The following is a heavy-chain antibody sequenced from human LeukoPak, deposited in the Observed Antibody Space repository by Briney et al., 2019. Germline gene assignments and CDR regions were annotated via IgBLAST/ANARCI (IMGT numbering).Heavy chain of an antibody. CDR1: GFTFSSYA. Sequence: GGSLRLSCAASGFTFSSYAMSWVRQAPGKGLEWVAVISYDGSNKYYADSVKGRFTISRDNSKNTLYLQMNSLRAEDTAVYYCARDSGLRWRNPDYWGQGTLVTVSS. CDR3: ARDSGLRWRNPDY. CDR2: ISYDGSNK. J-gene: IGHJ4*02. D-gene: IGHD4-23*01. V-gene: IGHV3-30-3*01.